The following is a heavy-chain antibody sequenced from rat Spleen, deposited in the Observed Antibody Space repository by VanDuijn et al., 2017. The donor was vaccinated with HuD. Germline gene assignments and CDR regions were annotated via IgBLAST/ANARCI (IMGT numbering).Heavy chain of an antibody. V-gene: IGHV5-20*01. J-gene: IGHJ2*01. CDR2: ISHDSSST. CDR1: GFTFSDYY. D-gene: IGHD1-1*01. CDR3: TTSITTVG. Sequence: EVQLVESDGGLVQPGRSLKLSCAASGFTFSDYYMAWVRQAPTKGLEWVATISHDSSSTYYRDSVKGRFTISRDNAKSTLYLQMDSLRSEDTATYYCTTSITTVGWGQGVMVTVSS.